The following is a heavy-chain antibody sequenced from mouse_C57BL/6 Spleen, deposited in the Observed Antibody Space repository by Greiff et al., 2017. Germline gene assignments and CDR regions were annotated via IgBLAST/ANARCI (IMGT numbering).Heavy chain of an antibody. CDR1: GYTFTSYW. V-gene: IGHV1-69*01. J-gene: IGHJ3*01. CDR2: LDPSDSYT. CDR3: ARSGYSSSPAWFAY. Sequence: VQLQQPGAELVMPGASVKLSCKASGYTFTSYWMPWVKQRPGPGLEWIGELDPSDSYTNYNQKFKGKSTLTVDTSSSPAYMQISPLTSEDSEVYDIARSGYSSSPAWFAYWGQGTLVTVSA. D-gene: IGHD1-1*01.